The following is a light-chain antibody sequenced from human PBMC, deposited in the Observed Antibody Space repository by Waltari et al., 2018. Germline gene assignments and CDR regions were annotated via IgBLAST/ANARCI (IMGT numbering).Light chain of an antibody. J-gene: IGLJ2*01. V-gene: IGLV1-44*01. CDR3: AVWDDSLNGLI. CDR2: FHD. Sequence: SVLTQPHPASGTPGQRVTISCSGSSSNTGKTTVNWCQQLPGTAPKLVIYFHDQRPSGVPDRFSGSKSGTSASLAISGLQSEDEADFHCAVWDDSLNGLIFGGGTKLTVL. CDR1: SSNTGKTT.